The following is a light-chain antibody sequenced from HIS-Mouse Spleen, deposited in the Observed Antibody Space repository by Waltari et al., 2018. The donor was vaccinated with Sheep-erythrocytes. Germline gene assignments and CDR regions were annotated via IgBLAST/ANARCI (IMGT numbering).Light chain of an antibody. Sequence: QSALTQPRSVSGSPGQSVTISCTGTSSDVGGYNYVSWYQQYPGKAPKLMIYDVSKRPSGVRDCFSGSKSGNTASLTISGLQAEDEADYYCCSYAGSYNHVFATGTKVTVL. V-gene: IGLV2-11*01. J-gene: IGLJ1*01. CDR3: CSYAGSYNHV. CDR2: DVS. CDR1: SSDVGGYNY.